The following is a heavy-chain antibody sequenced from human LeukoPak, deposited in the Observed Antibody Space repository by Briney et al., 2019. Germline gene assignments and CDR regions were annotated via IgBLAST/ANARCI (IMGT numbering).Heavy chain of an antibody. CDR2: ISAYNGNT. CDR3: ARLGHYYDSSGYYGYYYYMDV. Sequence: ASVKVSCKASGYTFTTYAMNWVRQAPGQGLEWMGWISAYNGNTNYAQKLQGRVTMTTDTSTSTAYMELRSLRSDDTAVYYCARLGHYYDSSGYYGYYYYMDVWGKGTTVTISS. V-gene: IGHV1-18*01. CDR1: GYTFTTYA. D-gene: IGHD3-22*01. J-gene: IGHJ6*03.